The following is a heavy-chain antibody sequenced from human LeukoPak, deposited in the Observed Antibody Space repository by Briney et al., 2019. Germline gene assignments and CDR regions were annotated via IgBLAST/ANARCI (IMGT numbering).Heavy chain of an antibody. CDR3: ARGTILEPFDI. Sequence: ASVKVSCKASGYTFTGYYMHWVRQAPGQGLEWLGWINPNSGGTNYAQKFQGRVTMTRDTSISTAYMELSRLRSDGTAVFYCARGTILEPFDIWGQGTMVTVSS. J-gene: IGHJ3*02. V-gene: IGHV1-2*02. CDR2: INPNSGGT. CDR1: GYTFTGYY. D-gene: IGHD3-3*01.